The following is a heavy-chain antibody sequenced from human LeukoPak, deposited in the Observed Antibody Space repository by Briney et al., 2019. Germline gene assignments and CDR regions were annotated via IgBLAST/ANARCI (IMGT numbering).Heavy chain of an antibody. V-gene: IGHV3-21*01. CDR2: ISSSSSYI. D-gene: IGHD3-22*01. J-gene: IGHJ4*02. CDR3: ASQDYYDSSGADY. Sequence: GGSLRLSCAASGFTFDRYAMSWVRQAPGKGLEWVSSISSSSSYIYYADSVKGRFTISRDNAKNSLYLQMNSLRAEDTAVYYCASQDYYDSSGADYWGQGTLVTVSS. CDR1: GFTFDRYA.